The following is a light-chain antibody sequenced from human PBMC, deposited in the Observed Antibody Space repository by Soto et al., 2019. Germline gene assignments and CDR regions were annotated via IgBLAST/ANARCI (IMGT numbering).Light chain of an antibody. CDR2: DAS. CDR3: QQSYNTPLT. CDR1: QTIGTY. V-gene: IGKV1-39*01. J-gene: IGKJ1*01. Sequence: IEVTQSPSSLAASLGDRVTITCRASQTIGTYVNWYRQKSGAAPELLIYDASTLESGVPSRFRGGASATDFTLTISSLKLDDFATYYCQQSYNTPLTFGQGTKVDIK.